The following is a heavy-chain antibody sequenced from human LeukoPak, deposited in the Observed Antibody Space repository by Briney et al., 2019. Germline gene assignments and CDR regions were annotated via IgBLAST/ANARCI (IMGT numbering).Heavy chain of an antibody. D-gene: IGHD1-26*01. Sequence: GSLRLSCAASGFTFSNYAMSWVRQPPGKGLEWIGEINHSGSTNYNPSLKSRVTISVDTSKNQFSLKMNSMTAADTAVYYCARHPTKWELRLSLDYWGQGILVTVSS. CDR3: ARHPTKWELRLSLDY. CDR1: GFTFSNYA. CDR2: INHSGST. V-gene: IGHV4-34*01. J-gene: IGHJ4*02.